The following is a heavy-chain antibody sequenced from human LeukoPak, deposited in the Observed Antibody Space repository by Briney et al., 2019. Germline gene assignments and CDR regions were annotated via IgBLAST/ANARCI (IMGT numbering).Heavy chain of an antibody. Sequence: PGGSLRLSCAASRFTFSNAWMSWVRHASGKGLVWVSRINSDGSSTSYADSVKGRFTISRDNAKNTLYLQMNSLRAEDTAVYYCARDGLDFDYWGQGTLVTVSS. J-gene: IGHJ4*02. D-gene: IGHD3/OR15-3a*01. CDR3: ARDGLDFDY. CDR2: INSDGSST. V-gene: IGHV3-74*01. CDR1: RFTFSNAW.